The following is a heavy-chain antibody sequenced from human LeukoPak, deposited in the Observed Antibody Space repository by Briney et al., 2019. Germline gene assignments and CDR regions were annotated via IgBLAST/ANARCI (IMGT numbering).Heavy chain of an antibody. Sequence: SQTLSLTCTVSGDSISSGGYYWSWIRQHPGKGLEWIGEIYHSGSTNYNPSLKSRVTISVDRSKNQFSLKLSSVTAADTAVYYCAREEWFDPWGQGTLVTVPS. V-gene: IGHV4-31*03. CDR2: IYHSGST. CDR3: AREEWFDP. CDR1: GDSISSGGYY. J-gene: IGHJ5*02.